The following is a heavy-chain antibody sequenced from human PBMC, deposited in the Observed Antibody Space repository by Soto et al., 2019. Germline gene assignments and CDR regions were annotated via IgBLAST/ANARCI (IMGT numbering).Heavy chain of an antibody. CDR1: GDTFSRFT. D-gene: IGHD3-10*01. CDR2: IIPMLGMS. V-gene: IGHV1-69*02. CDR3: ATSYGSGSAHFDS. Sequence: QVQLVQSGAEVTKPGSSVTVSCTASGDTFSRFTLSWVRQAPGQGLEWMGRIIPMLGMSNSALKFQGRVTITADKSTNKVYMHLNSLRSDDTAVYYCATSYGSGSAHFDSWGQGTWSPSRQ. J-gene: IGHJ4*02.